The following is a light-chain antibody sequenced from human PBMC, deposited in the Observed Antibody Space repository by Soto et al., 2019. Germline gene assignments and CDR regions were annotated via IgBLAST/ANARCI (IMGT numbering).Light chain of an antibody. CDR2: DAS. CDR1: QDISNY. V-gene: IGKV1-33*01. CDR3: QQYDNPSIT. J-gene: IGKJ5*01. Sequence: DIQVTQSPPTLSASVGDRVTITCQASQDISNYLNWYQQKPGKAPKLLIYDASNLETGVPSRFSGSGSGTDFTFTISSLQPEDIATYYCQQYDNPSITLGQGTRLEIK.